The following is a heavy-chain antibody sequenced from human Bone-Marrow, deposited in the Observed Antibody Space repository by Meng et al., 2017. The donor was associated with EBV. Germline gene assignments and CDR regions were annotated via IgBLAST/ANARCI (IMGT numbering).Heavy chain of an antibody. V-gene: IGHV4-4*02. Sequence: VRLQGSGPGLVQPSGPLSPPCAVAVGTTHSSHVGSWVRQPPGKGLEWIGEIYHSGSTNYNPSLKSRVTISVDKSKNQFSLKLSSVTAADTAVYYCARIRVPAALDYWGQGTLVTVSS. CDR1: VGTTHSSHV. CDR3: ARIRVPAALDY. CDR2: IYHSGST. D-gene: IGHD2-2*01. J-gene: IGHJ4*02.